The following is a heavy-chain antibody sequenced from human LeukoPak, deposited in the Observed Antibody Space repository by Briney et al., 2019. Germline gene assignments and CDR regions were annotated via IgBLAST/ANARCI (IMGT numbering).Heavy chain of an antibody. Sequence: GGSLRPSCAASGFTFSYYTMNWVRQAPGKGLEWVSSISSSSGYIYYADSMKGRFTISRDNAKNSLYLQMNSLRAEDTAVYYCARDDLQSGGTCYFDYWGQGTLVTVSS. D-gene: IGHD2-15*01. CDR3: ARDDLQSGGTCYFDY. V-gene: IGHV3-21*01. J-gene: IGHJ4*02. CDR1: GFTFSYYT. CDR2: ISSSSGYI.